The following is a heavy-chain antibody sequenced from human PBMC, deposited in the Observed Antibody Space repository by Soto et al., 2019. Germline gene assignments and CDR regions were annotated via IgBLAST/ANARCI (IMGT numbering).Heavy chain of an antibody. V-gene: IGHV4-39*01. CDR1: GGSISSSSYY. CDR3: ARGPYSSSLFDY. Sequence: SETLSLTCTVSGGSISSSSYYWGWIRQPPGKGLEWIGSIYYSGSTYYNPSLKSRVTISVDTSKNQFSLKLSSVTAADTAVYYCARGPYSSSLFDYWGQGTLVTVSS. J-gene: IGHJ4*02. CDR2: IYYSGST. D-gene: IGHD6-6*01.